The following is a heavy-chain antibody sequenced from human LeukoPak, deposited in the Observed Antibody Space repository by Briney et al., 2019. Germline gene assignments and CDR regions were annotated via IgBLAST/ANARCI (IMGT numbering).Heavy chain of an antibody. CDR3: ARGRDSGSRTYYFDS. Sequence: ASVKVSCKASGYTFTSYGISWVRQAPGQGLEWLAWISPNSGGTKFAQKFQGRVTLTRDTSISTAYMEVSRLRSDDTAMYYCARGRDSGSRTYYFDSWGQGTLVTVSS. CDR1: GYTFTSYG. CDR2: ISPNSGGT. D-gene: IGHD1-26*01. V-gene: IGHV1-2*02. J-gene: IGHJ4*02.